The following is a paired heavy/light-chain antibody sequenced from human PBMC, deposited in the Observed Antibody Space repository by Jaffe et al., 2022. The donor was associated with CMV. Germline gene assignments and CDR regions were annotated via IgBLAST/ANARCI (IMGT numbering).Heavy chain of an antibody. CDR1: GGSINSGNW. V-gene: IGHV4-4*02. CDR3: ARDASRDAGSRYFRDY. J-gene: IGHJ4*02. Sequence: QVQLQESGPGLVQPSGTLSLTCAVSGGSINSGNWWSWVRQPPGKGLEWIGEINHSGSTNYNPSLKSRVTISVDKSKNQFSLKLTSVTAADTARYYCARDASRDAGSRYFRDYWGQGTLVTVSS. D-gene: IGHD3-9*01. CDR2: INHSGST.
Light chain of an antibody. J-gene: IGKJ2*01. CDR3: QQSGNSPPVT. CDR2: GTF. CDR1: QSVSRSY. Sequence: DIVLTQSPDTLSLSPGERATLSCRASQSVSRSYLAWYQQKPGQAPRLLIYGTFSRATGIPDRFSGSGSGTDFTLTISRLEPEDFAVYYCQQSGNSPPVTFGQGTKLEIK. V-gene: IGKV3-20*01.